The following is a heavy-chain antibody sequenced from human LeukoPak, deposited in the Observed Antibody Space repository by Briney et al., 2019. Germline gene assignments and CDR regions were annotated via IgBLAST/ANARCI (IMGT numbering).Heavy chain of an antibody. V-gene: IGHV3-21*01. Sequence: GGSLRLSCVVSGFTFSSYSMNWVRQAPGKGLEWVSSMIRSTSYVYYADSVKGRFTISRDNANTSLWLRMDSLRAEDTAVYYCARLFSTAHYWGQGTLVTVSS. J-gene: IGHJ4*02. CDR3: ARLFSTAHY. D-gene: IGHD2-21*01. CDR1: GFTFSSYS. CDR2: MIRSTSYV.